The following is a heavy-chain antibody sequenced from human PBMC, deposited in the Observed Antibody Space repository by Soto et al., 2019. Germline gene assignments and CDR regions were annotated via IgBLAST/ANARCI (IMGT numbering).Heavy chain of an antibody. D-gene: IGHD1-1*01. V-gene: IGHV3-11*01. CDR2: INNRGSAI. Sequence: QVQLVDSGGGLVKPGGSLRLSCTASGFTLTNYFVSWIRQAPGKGLEWIAYINNRGSAIYYTDSVKGRFTISRDNAKNSLFLQMDSLRAEDTAVYYCASQLRSHDAFDVWGRGTMVNVSS. CDR3: ASQLRSHDAFDV. J-gene: IGHJ3*01. CDR1: GFTLTNYF.